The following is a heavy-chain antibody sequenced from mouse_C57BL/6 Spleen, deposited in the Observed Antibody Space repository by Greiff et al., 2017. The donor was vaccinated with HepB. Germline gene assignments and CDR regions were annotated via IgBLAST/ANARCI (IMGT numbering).Heavy chain of an antibody. CDR2: IYPSDSET. Sequence: QVHVKQPGAELVRPGSSVKLSCKASGYTFTSYWMDWVKQRPGQGLEWIGNIYPSDSETHYNQKFKDKATLTVDKSSSTAYMQLSSLTSEDSAVYYCARTYYYGSSYVGFDYWGQGTTLTVSS. D-gene: IGHD1-1*01. J-gene: IGHJ2*01. CDR1: GYTFTSYW. CDR3: ARTYYYGSSYVGFDY. V-gene: IGHV1-61*01.